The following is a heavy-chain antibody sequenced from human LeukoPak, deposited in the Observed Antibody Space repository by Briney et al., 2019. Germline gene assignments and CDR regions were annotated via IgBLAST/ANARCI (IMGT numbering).Heavy chain of an antibody. Sequence: GGSLRLSCAASGFTFSSYGMHWVRQAPGKGLEWVAVISYDGSNKYYADSVKGRFTISRDNSKNTLYLQMNSLRAEDTAVYYCAKDQLGATPWDDYWGQGTLVTVSS. V-gene: IGHV3-30*18. J-gene: IGHJ4*02. CDR2: ISYDGSNK. D-gene: IGHD1-26*01. CDR1: GFTFSSYG. CDR3: AKDQLGATPWDDY.